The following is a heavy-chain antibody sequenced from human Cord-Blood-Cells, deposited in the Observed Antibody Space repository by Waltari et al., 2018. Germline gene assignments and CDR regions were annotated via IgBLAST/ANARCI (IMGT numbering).Heavy chain of an antibody. CDR2: IIAIFGTA. V-gene: IGHV1-69*01. CDR1: GGTFSSYA. J-gene: IGHJ6*02. D-gene: IGHD1-20*01. Sequence: QVQLVQSGAEVKKPGSSVKVSCKASGGTFSSYAISWVRQAPGQGLEWMGGIIAIFGTANYAQKFQGRVTITADESASTAYMELSSLRSEDTAVYYCASRRDNPKYYYYGMDVWGQGTTVTVSS. CDR3: ASRRDNPKYYYYGMDV.